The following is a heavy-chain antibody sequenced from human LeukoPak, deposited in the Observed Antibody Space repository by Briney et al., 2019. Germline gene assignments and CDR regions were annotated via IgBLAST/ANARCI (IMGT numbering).Heavy chain of an antibody. CDR1: GGSISSGGYS. CDR3: ARGGVGATTYVWFDP. D-gene: IGHD1-26*01. CDR2: IYYSGST. V-gene: IGHV4-30-4*07. J-gene: IGHJ5*02. Sequence: KPSETLSLTCAASGGSISSGGYSWSWIRQPPGKGLEWIGYIYYSGSTYYNPSLKSRVTISVDTSKNQFSLKLSSVTAADTAVYYCARGGVGATTYVWFDPWGQGTLVTVSS.